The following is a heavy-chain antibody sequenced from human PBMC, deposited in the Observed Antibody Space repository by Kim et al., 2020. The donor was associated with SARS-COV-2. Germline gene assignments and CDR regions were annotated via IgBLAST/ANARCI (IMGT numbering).Heavy chain of an antibody. Sequence: TNYAQKFQDRVTMTRDTPINIAYMDLSRLRSDDTAVYYCARAGTRTSWFDPWGQGTLVTVSS. CDR3: ARAGTRTSWFDP. J-gene: IGHJ5*02. V-gene: IGHV1-2*02. D-gene: IGHD6-13*01. CDR2: T.